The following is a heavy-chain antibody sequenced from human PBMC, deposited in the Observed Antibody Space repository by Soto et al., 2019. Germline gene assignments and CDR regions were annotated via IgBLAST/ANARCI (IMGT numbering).Heavy chain of an antibody. D-gene: IGHD6-13*01. CDR3: ARDAPGAAPY. CDR2: TNYRGTT. J-gene: IGHJ4*02. CDR1: GGPIINGDSY. Sequence: SETLSLTCTVSGGPIINGDSYLNWIRQHPEKGLEWMGYTNYRGTTNYNPALKSRILISIDTSKNQFSLRLTSVAAADTAVYYCARDAPGAAPYWGQGTLVTVSS. V-gene: IGHV4-31*03.